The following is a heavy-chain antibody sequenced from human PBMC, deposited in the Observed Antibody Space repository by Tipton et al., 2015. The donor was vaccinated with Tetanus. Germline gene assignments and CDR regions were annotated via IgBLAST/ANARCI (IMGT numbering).Heavy chain of an antibody. D-gene: IGHD3-16*01. Sequence: TLSLTCSVSGGSFSGYLWSWVRQPSGKGLEWIGEINHSGTTNYNPSLKSRVAISVDTSKNQFSLKLSSVTAADTAVYYCTRTWGVWVTSIDAFDIWGQGTKVAVSS. J-gene: IGHJ3*02. CDR1: GGSFSGYL. V-gene: IGHV4-34*01. CDR3: TRTWGVWVTSIDAFDI. CDR2: INHSGTT.